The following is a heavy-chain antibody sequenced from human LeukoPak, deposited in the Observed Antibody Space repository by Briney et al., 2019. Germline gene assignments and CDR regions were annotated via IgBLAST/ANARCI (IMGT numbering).Heavy chain of an antibody. CDR1: GFNFNNAW. J-gene: IGHJ4*02. D-gene: IGHD2-21*01. CDR2: IKSAADGGTT. Sequence: TGGSLRLSCTASGFNFNNAWMSWVRQAPGRGLEWVGRIKSAADGGTTDYLAPVRGRFAMSRDDSKKTLYLQMNSLTTEDTAIYYCACESEPFWGQGTLVTVSS. CDR3: ACESEPF. V-gene: IGHV3-15*01.